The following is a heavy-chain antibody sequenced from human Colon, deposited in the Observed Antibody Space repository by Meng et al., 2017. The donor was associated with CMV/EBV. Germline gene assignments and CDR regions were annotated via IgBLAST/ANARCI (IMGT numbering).Heavy chain of an antibody. D-gene: IGHD2-2*01. Sequence: ASVKVSCKASGYTFTSYGISWVRQAPGQGLEWMGWISAYNGNTNYAQKLQGRVTMTTDTSTSTAYMELRSLRSDDTAVYYCARGVVVVPAANNWFDLWGQGTLVTVSS. V-gene: IGHV1-18*01. CDR1: GYTFTSYG. CDR2: ISAYNGNT. CDR3: ARGVVVVPAANNWFDL. J-gene: IGHJ5*02.